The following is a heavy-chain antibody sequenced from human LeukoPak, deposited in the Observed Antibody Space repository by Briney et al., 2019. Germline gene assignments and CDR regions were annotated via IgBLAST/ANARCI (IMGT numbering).Heavy chain of an antibody. CDR2: IWYDGNTQ. Sequence: GGSLRLSCAASGFTFSDYGMHWLRQAPGKGLDWVAAIWYDGNTQFYADSVKGRFTISRDNSKNTLYLQMNGLRADDTALYNCARDGEDDSSGNYKPFDYWGQGTLVTVSS. V-gene: IGHV3-33*01. CDR1: GFTFSDYG. CDR3: ARDGEDDSSGNYKPFDY. J-gene: IGHJ4*02. D-gene: IGHD3-22*01.